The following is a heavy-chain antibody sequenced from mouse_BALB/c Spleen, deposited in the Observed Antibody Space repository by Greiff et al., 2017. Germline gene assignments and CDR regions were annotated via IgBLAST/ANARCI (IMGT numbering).Heavy chain of an antibody. V-gene: IGHV1-14*01. CDR2: INPYNDGT. D-gene: IGHD2-1*01. J-gene: IGHJ3*01. CDR3: ARTGGNTWFAY. Sequence: VHVKQSGPELVKPGASVKMSCKASGYTFTSYVMHWVKQKPGQGLEWIGYINPYNDGTKYNEKFKGKATLTSDKSSSTAYMELSSLTSEDSAVYYCARTGGNTWFAYWGQGTLVTVSA. CDR1: GYTFTSYV.